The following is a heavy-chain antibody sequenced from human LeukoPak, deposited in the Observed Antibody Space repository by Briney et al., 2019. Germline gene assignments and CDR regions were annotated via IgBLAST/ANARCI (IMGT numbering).Heavy chain of an antibody. CDR1: GLTFSRHA. Sequence: PGGSLRLSCEASGLTFSRHAMTWVRQAPGKGLEWVSGITASGGSTYHSESVKGRFTISRDNSKNTLYLQMNSLRAEDTAVYYCAKGLKTAVGPYMGYHYYMDVWGKGTTVTVSS. CDR2: ITASGGST. D-gene: IGHD5-18*01. J-gene: IGHJ6*03. V-gene: IGHV3-23*01. CDR3: AKGLKTAVGPYMGYHYYMDV.